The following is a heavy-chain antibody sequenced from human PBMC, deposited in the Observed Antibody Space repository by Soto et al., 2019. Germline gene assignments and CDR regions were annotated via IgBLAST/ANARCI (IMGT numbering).Heavy chain of an antibody. J-gene: IGHJ4*02. V-gene: IGHV3-7*03. CDR1: GFTFSSYW. D-gene: IGHD2-15*01. CDR3: AREWDIVVVVAASPTLDY. Sequence: GGSLRLSCAASGFTFSSYWMSWVRQAPGKGLEWVANIKQDGSEKYYVDSVKGRFTISRDNAKNSLYLQMSSLRAEDTAVYYCAREWDIVVVVAASPTLDYWGQGTLVTVSS. CDR2: IKQDGSEK.